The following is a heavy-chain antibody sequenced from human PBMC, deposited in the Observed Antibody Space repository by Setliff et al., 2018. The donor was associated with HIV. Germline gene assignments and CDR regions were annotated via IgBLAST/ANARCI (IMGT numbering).Heavy chain of an antibody. V-gene: IGHV4-34*01. D-gene: IGHD1-1*01. J-gene: IGHJ6*03. CDR2: INHSGST. CDR3: ARDWNQYFYYMDV. CDR1: GGSLNDYY. Sequence: PSETLSLTCAVYGGSLNDYYWSWISLPPGKVLEWIGEINHSGSTNYNPSLKSRVTIPVDTSTNQFSLKLTSVTAADTAVYYCARDWNQYFYYMDVWGKGATVTVSS.